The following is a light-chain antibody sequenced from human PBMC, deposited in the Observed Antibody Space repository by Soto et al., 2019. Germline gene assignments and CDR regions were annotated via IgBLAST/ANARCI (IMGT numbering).Light chain of an antibody. CDR1: QSVGSY. V-gene: IGKV3-11*01. CDR2: DTS. CDR3: QQRSDWSPT. Sequence: EIVLTHSPATLSLSPGERATLSSSASQSVGSYLAWFQQTPGQAPRLLIYDTSNRATGIPARFSGSGSGTDFTLTISSLETEDFAVYYCQQRSDWSPTFGQGTKVDIK. J-gene: IGKJ1*01.